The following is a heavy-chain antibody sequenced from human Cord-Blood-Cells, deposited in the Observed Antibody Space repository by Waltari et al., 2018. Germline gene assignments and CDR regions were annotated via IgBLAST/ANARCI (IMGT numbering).Heavy chain of an antibody. CDR2: IYYSGST. CDR3: ARPPYCTNGVCYKYFQH. CDR1: GGSISSSSYY. J-gene: IGHJ1*01. D-gene: IGHD2-8*01. Sequence: QLQLQESGPGLVKPSETLSLTCTVSGGSISSSSYYWGWIRQPPGKGLEWIGSIYYSGSTYYTPALKSRVTISVDTSKNQFSLKLSSVTAADTAVYYCARPPYCTNGVCYKYFQHWGQGTLVTVSS. V-gene: IGHV4-39*01.